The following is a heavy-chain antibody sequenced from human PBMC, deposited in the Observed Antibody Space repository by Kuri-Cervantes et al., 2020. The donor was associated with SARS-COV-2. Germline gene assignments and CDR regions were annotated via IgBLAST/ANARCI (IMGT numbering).Heavy chain of an antibody. CDR1: GGSFSGYY. CDR2: INHSGST. V-gene: IGHV4-34*01. Sequence: GSLRLSCAVYGGSFSGYYWSWIRQPPGKGLEWIGEINHSGSTNYNPSLKSRVTISVDTSKNQFSLKLSSVPAADTAVYYLARGQSCSGTSFHRGAYYYYYMDVWGKGTTVTVSS. J-gene: IGHJ6*03. CDR3: ARGQSCSGTSFHRGAYYYYYMDV. D-gene: IGHD2-2*01.